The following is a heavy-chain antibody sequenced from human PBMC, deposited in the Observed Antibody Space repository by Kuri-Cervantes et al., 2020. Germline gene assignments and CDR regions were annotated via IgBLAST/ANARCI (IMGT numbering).Heavy chain of an antibody. J-gene: IGHJ4*02. CDR2: IHGAGGRT. CDR3: ARGIGGGWYGVDY. CDR1: GFTFSSYW. D-gene: IGHD6-19*01. V-gene: IGHV3-74*01. Sequence: GGSLRLSCGSSGFTFSSYWMHWVRHAPGKGLVWVSHIHGAGGRTDYANPVKGRFTISRDNAKNIVYLQMNSLRVEETDVYYCARGIGGGWYGVDYWGLGTLVTVSS.